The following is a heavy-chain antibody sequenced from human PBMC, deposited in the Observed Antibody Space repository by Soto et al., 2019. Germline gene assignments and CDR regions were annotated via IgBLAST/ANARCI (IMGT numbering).Heavy chain of an antibody. D-gene: IGHD6-19*01. CDR1: GFTVSSYY. J-gene: IGHJ3*02. V-gene: IGHV3-66*01. CDR3: ARENTGWPDALVM. Sequence: DVQLVESGGGLVQPGGSLRLSCAVSGFTVSSYYMSWVRQAPAKGLEWVSAIYSGGDTYYEDSMKGRFSMTRDNSKNTLYLQMNSLRAEDTAVYYCARENTGWPDALVMWGQGTMVTVSS. CDR2: IYSGGDT.